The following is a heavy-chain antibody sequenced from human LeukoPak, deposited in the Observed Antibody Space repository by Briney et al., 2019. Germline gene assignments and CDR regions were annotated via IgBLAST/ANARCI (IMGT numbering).Heavy chain of an antibody. J-gene: IGHJ6*02. D-gene: IGHD2-15*01. CDR2: MNPNSGNT. CDR3: ARTPGAVDGGYYYYYGMDV. V-gene: IGHV1-8*01. Sequence: ASVKVSCKASGYTFTSYDINWVRQATGQGLEWMGWMNPNSGNTGYAQKFQGRVTMTRNTSISTAYMELSSLRSEDTAVYYCARTPGAVDGGYYYYYGMDVWGQGTTVTVSS. CDR1: GYTFTSYD.